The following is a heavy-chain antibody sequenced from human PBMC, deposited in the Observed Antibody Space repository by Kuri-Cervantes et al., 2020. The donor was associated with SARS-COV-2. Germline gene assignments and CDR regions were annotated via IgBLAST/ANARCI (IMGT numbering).Heavy chain of an antibody. D-gene: IGHD3-16*01. CDR3: ARVGLGGDFDY. Sequence: GGSLRLSCAASGFTFSSYSMNWVRQAPGEGLEWVSSISSSSSYIYYADSVKGRFTISRDNAKNSLYLQMNSLRAEDTAVYYCARVGLGGDFDYWGQGTLVTVSS. CDR2: ISSSSSYI. J-gene: IGHJ4*02. CDR1: GFTFSSYS. V-gene: IGHV3-21*01.